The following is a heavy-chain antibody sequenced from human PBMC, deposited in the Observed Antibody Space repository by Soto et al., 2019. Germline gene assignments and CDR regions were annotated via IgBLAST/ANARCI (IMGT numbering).Heavy chain of an antibody. D-gene: IGHD4-17*01. V-gene: IGHV5-51*01. CDR2: IYPGDSDT. CDR1: GYSFTSYW. CDR3: ARQPNYGDYGAYFDY. J-gene: IGHJ4*02. Sequence: GESLKISCKGSGYSFTSYWIGWVRQMPGKGLEWMGIIYPGDSDTRYSPSFQGQVTISADKSISTAYLQWSSLKASGTAMYYCARQPNYGDYGAYFDYWGQGTLVTSPQ.